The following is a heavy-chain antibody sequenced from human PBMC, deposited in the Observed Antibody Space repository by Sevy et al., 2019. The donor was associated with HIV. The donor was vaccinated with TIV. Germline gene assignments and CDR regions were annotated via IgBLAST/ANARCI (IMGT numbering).Heavy chain of an antibody. V-gene: IGHV3-30-3*01. CDR2: ISYDGSNK. J-gene: IGHJ6*03. Sequence: GGSLRLSCAASAFTFSSYATHWVRQAPGKGLEWVAVISYDGSNKYYADSVKGRFTISRDNSKNTLYLQMNSLRAEDTAVYYCAREYCSGGSCYFKGYYYYYMDVWGQGTTVTVSS. D-gene: IGHD2-15*01. CDR3: AREYCSGGSCYFKGYYYYYMDV. CDR1: AFTFSSYA.